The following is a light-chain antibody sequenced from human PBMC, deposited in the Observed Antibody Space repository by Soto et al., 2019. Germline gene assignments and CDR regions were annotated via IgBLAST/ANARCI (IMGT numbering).Light chain of an antibody. CDR1: LGISNC. CDR2: AAS. Sequence: DIQMTQSPSVVSASVGDRVTITCRASLGISNCLAWYQQKPGKAPQPLIYAASNLQSGVPSRFSGSGSGTEYSLTISSLQPDDFATYYCQQANIFPYTFGQGKKLEIK. J-gene: IGKJ2*01. CDR3: QQANIFPYT. V-gene: IGKV1-12*01.